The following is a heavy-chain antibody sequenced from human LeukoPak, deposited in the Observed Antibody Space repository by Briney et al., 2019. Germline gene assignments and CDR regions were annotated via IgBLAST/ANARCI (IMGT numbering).Heavy chain of an antibody. CDR1: GFTFSSYG. J-gene: IGHJ4*02. D-gene: IGHD6-13*01. CDR2: ISYDGSNK. V-gene: IGHV3-30*18. Sequence: PTGGSLRLSCAASGFTFSSYGMHWVRQAPGKGLEWVAVISYDGSNKYYADSVKGRFTISRDNSKNTLYLQMNSLRAEDTAVYYCAKVGSDNSSSWPRFDYWGQGTLVTVSS. CDR3: AKVGSDNSSSWPRFDY.